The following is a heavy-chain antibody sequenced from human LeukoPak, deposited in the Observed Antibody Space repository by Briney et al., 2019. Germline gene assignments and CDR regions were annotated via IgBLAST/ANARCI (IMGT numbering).Heavy chain of an antibody. CDR2: IYYSGST. V-gene: IGHV4-59*01. CDR1: GGSISSYY. J-gene: IGHJ6*02. CDR3: ARDVRDGDSSGYYYYYYGMDV. Sequence: SETLSLTCTVSGGSISSYYWSWIRQPPGKGLEWIGYIYYSGSTNYNPSLKSRVTISVDTSKNQFSLKLSSVTAADTAVYYCARDVRDGDSSGYYYYYYGMDVWGQGTTVTVSS. D-gene: IGHD3-22*01.